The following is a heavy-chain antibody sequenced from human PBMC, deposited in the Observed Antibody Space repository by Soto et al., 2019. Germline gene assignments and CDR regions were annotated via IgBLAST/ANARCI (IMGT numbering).Heavy chain of an antibody. CDR3: ARGGVDYYDSSGYYFSPSYFDY. J-gene: IGHJ4*02. D-gene: IGHD3-22*01. V-gene: IGHV4-30-2*01. CDR2: IYHSGST. Sequence: QLQLQESGSGLVKPSQTLSLTCAVSGGSISSGGYSWSWIRQPPGKGLEWIGYIYHSGSTYYNPSPKSRVTIPVDRSKNQFSLKLSSVTAADTAVYYCARGGVDYYDSSGYYFSPSYFDYWGQGTLVTVSS. CDR1: GGSISSGGYS.